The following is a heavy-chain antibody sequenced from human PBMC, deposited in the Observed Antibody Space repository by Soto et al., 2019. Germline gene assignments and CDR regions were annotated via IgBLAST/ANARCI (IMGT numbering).Heavy chain of an antibody. Sequence: ASVKVSCKASGYTFTTYSIAWVRQAPGQGLEWMGWISAYNGKTNYAQKFQGRVTMTTDTSTSTAYMELRSLRSDDTAVYFCARETFRGHASCFDPRGPGTLLTV. V-gene: IGHV1-18*01. CDR2: ISAYNGKT. J-gene: IGHJ5*02. CDR1: GYTFTTYS. CDR3: ARETFRGHASCFDP. D-gene: IGHD2-2*01.